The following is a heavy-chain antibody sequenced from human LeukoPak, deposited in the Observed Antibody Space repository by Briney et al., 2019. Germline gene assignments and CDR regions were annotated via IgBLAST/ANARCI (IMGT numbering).Heavy chain of an antibody. D-gene: IGHD1-26*01. Sequence: ASVKVSCKASGYTFTGYSMHWVRQAPGQGLEWMGWINPNSGGTNYAQKFQGRVTMTRDTSISTAYMELSRLRSDDTAVYYCARDHRSEWELPVGWGQGTLVTVSS. CDR3: ARDHRSEWELPVG. V-gene: IGHV1-2*02. CDR1: GYTFTGYS. CDR2: INPNSGGT. J-gene: IGHJ4*02.